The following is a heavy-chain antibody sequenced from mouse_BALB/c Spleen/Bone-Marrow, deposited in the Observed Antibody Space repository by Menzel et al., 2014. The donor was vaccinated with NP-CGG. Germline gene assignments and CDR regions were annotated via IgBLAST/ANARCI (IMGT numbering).Heavy chain of an antibody. J-gene: IGHJ3*01. Sequence: VQLQQSGPSLVQPSQSLSITCTVSGFSLTSYGVHWVRQSPGKGLEWLGGIWRGGSADYNAAFMSGLSITKDNSKSQVFFKMNSLQADDTAIYYCAKMGLRSWFAYWGQGTLVTVSA. CDR3: AKMGLRSWFAY. CDR2: IWRGGSA. CDR1: GFSLTSYG. V-gene: IGHV2-5-1*01.